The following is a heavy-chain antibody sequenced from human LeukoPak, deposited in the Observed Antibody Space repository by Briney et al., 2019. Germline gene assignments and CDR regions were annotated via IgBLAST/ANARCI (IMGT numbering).Heavy chain of an antibody. V-gene: IGHV3-23*01. CDR2: ISASGAMT. D-gene: IGHD5-24*01. J-gene: IGHJ4*02. Sequence: PGGSLRLSCAASGFTFNDYAMTWVRQAPGKGLEWVSSISASGAMTYYADSVKGRFTVSRDDSKNTLYLQINSLRDEDTAVYYCAKDDAWLQYNDWGQGTLVTVSS. CDR3: AKDDAWLQYND. CDR1: GFTFNDYA.